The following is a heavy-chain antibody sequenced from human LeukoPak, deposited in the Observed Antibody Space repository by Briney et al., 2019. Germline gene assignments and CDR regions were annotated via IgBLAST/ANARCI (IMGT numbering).Heavy chain of an antibody. CDR3: ARVKGSNWFDP. D-gene: IGHD6-6*01. J-gene: IGHJ5*02. CDR1: GVSISIYY. CDR2: IYNSEST. V-gene: IGHV4-59*01. Sequence: SETLSLTCTVSGVSISIYYWSWIRQPPGKGLEWIGYIYNSESTYYNPSLKSRVTISLDTSKNQFSLRLNSVTAADTAVYYCARVKGSNWFDPWGQGTLDTVSS.